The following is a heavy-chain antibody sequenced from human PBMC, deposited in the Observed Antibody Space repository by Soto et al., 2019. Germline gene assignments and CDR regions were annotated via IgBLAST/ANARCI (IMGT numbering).Heavy chain of an antibody. D-gene: IGHD3-16*01. CDR3: ARTGWPQSSYYFDY. V-gene: IGHV3-7*03. Sequence: GGSLRLSCASSGFRFILFWMSWVRQTPGKGLEWVANINEDGSEKFFADSVKGRFTISRDNAKNSLSLQMNSLTADDTAVYYCARTGWPQSSYYFDYWGQGTLVTVSS. CDR2: INEDGSEK. CDR1: GFRFILFW. J-gene: IGHJ4*02.